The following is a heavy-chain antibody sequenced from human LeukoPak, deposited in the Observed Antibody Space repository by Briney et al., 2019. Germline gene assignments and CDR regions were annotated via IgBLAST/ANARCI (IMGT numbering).Heavy chain of an antibody. CDR2: IRSDSSDM. CDR3: ARDHDYGFDS. D-gene: IGHD4-17*01. V-gene: IGHV3-48*02. J-gene: IGHJ4*02. CDR1: GFTFGAFS. Sequence: GGSLRLSCAASGFTFGAFSMNWVRQAPGKGLEWVSNIRSDSSDMFYADSVKGRFTISRDNAKDSLYLQMNSLRDEDTALYYCARDHDYGFDSWGQGTLVTVSS.